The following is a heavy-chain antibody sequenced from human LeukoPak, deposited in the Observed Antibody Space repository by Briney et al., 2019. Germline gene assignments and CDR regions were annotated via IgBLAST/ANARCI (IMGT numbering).Heavy chain of an antibody. D-gene: IGHD6-19*01. CDR3: AVTGYSSGWGAFDI. J-gene: IGHJ3*02. Sequence: SETLSLTCTVSGGSISSYYWSWIRQPAGKGLEWIGRIYTSGSTNHNPSLKSRVTMSVDTSKNQFSLKLSSVTAADTAVYYCAVTGYSSGWGAFDIWGQGTMVTVSS. CDR1: GGSISSYY. CDR2: IYTSGST. V-gene: IGHV4-4*07.